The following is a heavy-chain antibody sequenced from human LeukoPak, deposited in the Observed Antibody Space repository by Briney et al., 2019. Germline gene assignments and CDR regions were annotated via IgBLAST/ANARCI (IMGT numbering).Heavy chain of an antibody. CDR2: IFHSGKT. Sequence: PSETLSLTCGVSGYSISSGYYWGWIRQSPGKGPEWIGSIFHSGKTYYNLSLKSRVTISVDTSKNQFSLKLSSVTAADTAVYYCARGDIPDFWGQGTLVTVSS. D-gene: IGHD2-21*01. J-gene: IGHJ4*02. CDR1: GYSISSGYY. CDR3: ARGDIPDF. V-gene: IGHV4-38-2*01.